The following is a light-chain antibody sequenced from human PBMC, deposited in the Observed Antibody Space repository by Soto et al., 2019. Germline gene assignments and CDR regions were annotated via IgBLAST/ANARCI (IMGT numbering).Light chain of an antibody. CDR3: SSYTTISTYV. Sequence: QSALTQPASVCGSPGQSIAISCTGTSSDVGGYNYVSWYQQHPDKAPKLILYDVTNRPSGVSNRFSGSKSGNTASLTISGLQAEDEADYYCSSYTTISTYVFGTGTKVTVL. CDR1: SSDVGGYNY. J-gene: IGLJ1*01. V-gene: IGLV2-14*01. CDR2: DVT.